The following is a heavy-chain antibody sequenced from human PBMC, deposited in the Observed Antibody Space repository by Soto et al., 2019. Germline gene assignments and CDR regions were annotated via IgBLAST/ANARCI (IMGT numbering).Heavy chain of an antibody. CDR1: GGSINSNNYY. D-gene: IGHD6-19*01. CDR3: ARRGPQTGWSFDY. V-gene: IGHV4-39*07. J-gene: IGHJ4*02. CDR2: IYYDGTT. Sequence: PSETLSLTCTVSGGSINSNNYYWAWIRQPPGKGLAWIASIYYDGTTYYNPSLNSRVSMSLDTSKKQIFLKLLSVTAADTAVYYCARRGPQTGWSFDYWGQGTLVTVSS.